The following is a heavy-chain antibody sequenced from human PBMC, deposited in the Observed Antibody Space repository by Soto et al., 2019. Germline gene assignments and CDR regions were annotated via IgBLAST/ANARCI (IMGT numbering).Heavy chain of an antibody. V-gene: IGHV3-23*01. CDR2: ISGSGGST. Sequence: PGGSLRLSCAASGFTFSSYAMSWVRQAPGKGLEWVSAISGSGGSTYYADSVKGRFTISRDNSKNTLYLQMNSLRAEDTAVYYCAKDVYSSGWYNWFDPCGQGTLVTVSS. D-gene: IGHD6-19*01. CDR1: GFTFSSYA. CDR3: AKDVYSSGWYNWFDP. J-gene: IGHJ5*02.